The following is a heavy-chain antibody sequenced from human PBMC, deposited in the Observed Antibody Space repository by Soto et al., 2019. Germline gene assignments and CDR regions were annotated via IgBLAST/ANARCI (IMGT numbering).Heavy chain of an antibody. CDR3: ATTSDYYGSGSLDY. CDR2: ISGSGGST. CDR1: GFTFSSYA. D-gene: IGHD3-10*01. Sequence: EVQLLESGGGLVQPGGSLRLSCAASGFTFSSYAMSWVRQAPGKGLEWVSAISGSGGSTYYADSVKGRFTISGDNSKNTLYLQMNSLRAEDTAVYYCATTSDYYGSGSLDYWGQGTLVTVSS. V-gene: IGHV3-23*01. J-gene: IGHJ4*02.